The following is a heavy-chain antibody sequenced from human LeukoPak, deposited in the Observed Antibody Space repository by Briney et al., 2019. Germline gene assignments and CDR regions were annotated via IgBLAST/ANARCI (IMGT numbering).Heavy chain of an antibody. CDR2: INPDTGGT. CDR1: GSFTGEY. Sequence: ASVKVSCKASGSFTGEYVHWVRQAPGQGLEWLGWINPDTGGTNFAQKFQGRVTMAGDTSISTAYMEQSRLTSDDTAVYYCARSPYDSGSYVSAPWGQGTQVTVSS. CDR3: ARSPYDSGSYVSAP. V-gene: IGHV1-2*02. J-gene: IGHJ5*02. D-gene: IGHD3-10*01.